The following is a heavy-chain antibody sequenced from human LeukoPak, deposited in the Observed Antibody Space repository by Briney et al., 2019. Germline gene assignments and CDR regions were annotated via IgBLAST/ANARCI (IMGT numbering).Heavy chain of an antibody. CDR3: ARDFDYYGSGLDL. Sequence: ASVKVSCKASGYTFTGYYMHWVRQAPGQGLEWMGWINPNSGGTNYAQKFQGWVTMTRDTSISTAYMELSRLRSVDTAVYYCARDFDYYGSGLDLWGRGTLVTVSS. J-gene: IGHJ2*01. V-gene: IGHV1-2*04. D-gene: IGHD3-10*01. CDR1: GYTFTGYY. CDR2: INPNSGGT.